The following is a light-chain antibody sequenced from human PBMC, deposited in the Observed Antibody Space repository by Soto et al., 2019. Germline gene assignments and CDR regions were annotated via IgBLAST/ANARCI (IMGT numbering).Light chain of an antibody. CDR2: KAS. CDR3: QQYNSYPS. J-gene: IGKJ4*01. Sequence: DIQMTQSPSPLYASVGDRVTFTCRASQSISSWLAWYQQKPGKAPKLLIYKASSLESGVPPRCSGSASGTEFNLTISSLQPDDFATYYCQQYNSYPSFGGGTKGEIK. CDR1: QSISSW. V-gene: IGKV1-5*03.